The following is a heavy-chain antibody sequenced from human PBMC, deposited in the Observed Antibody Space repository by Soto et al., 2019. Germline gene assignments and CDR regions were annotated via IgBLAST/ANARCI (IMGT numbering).Heavy chain of an antibody. Sequence: SVKVSCKASGGTFSSYAISWVRQAPGQGLEWMGGIIPIFGTANYAQKFQGRVTITADKSTSTAYMELSSLRSDDTAVYYCAREDNGSGSYYTGYYYYYGMDVWGQGTTVTVSS. CDR3: AREDNGSGSYYTGYYYYYGMDV. D-gene: IGHD3-10*01. V-gene: IGHV1-69*06. J-gene: IGHJ6*02. CDR1: GGTFSSYA. CDR2: IIPIFGTA.